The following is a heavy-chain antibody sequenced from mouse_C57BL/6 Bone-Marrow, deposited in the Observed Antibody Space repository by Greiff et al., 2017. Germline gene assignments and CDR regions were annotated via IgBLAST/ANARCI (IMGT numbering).Heavy chain of an antibody. CDR2: IYPSDSEP. J-gene: IGHJ4*01. Sequence: QVQLKQPGAELVRPGSSVKLSCKASGYTFTSYWMDWVKQRPGQGLEWIGNIYPSDSEPHYNQKFKDKATLTVDKSSSTAYMQLSSLTSEDSAVYYCAREGTTVVGAMDYWGQGTSVTVAS. D-gene: IGHD1-1*01. CDR3: AREGTTVVGAMDY. V-gene: IGHV1-61*01. CDR1: GYTFTSYW.